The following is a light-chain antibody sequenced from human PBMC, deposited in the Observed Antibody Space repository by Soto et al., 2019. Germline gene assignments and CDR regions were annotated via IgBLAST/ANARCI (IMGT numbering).Light chain of an antibody. Sequence: DIQMIQSPSSLSASVGDRVTISCRASEGISTYLNWYHQKPGQAPKLLIYGSLNLQSGVPSRFSGSGSGTHFTLTISSLQPEDFATYDCQQSYSYPKTFGPGTTVEVK. J-gene: IGKJ1*01. CDR2: GSL. CDR1: EGISTY. V-gene: IGKV1-39*01. CDR3: QQSYSYPKT.